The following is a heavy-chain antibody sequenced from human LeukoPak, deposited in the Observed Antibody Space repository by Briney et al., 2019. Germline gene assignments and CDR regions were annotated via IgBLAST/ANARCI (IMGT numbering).Heavy chain of an antibody. V-gene: IGHV4-34*01. D-gene: IGHD6-6*01. CDR2: INHSGST. J-gene: IGHJ5*02. CDR3: ARRAGYSSSSGFDP. Sequence: PSETLSLTCAVYGGSFSGYYWSWIRQPPGKGLEWIGEINHSGSTNYNPSLKSRVTISVDTSKNQFSLKLSSVTAANTAVYYCARRAGYSSSSGFDPWGQGTLVTVSS. CDR1: GGSFSGYY.